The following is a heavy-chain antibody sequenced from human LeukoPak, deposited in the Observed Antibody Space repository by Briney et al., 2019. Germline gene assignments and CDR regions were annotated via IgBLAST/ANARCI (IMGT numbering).Heavy chain of an antibody. J-gene: IGHJ4*02. Sequence: GRSLRLSCAASGFTFSIFAMHWVRQAPGKGLEWVAVISYDESTKYYADSVKGRFTISRDNSKNTLYLQMGSLRAEDMAVYYCARGGPMVSRPFDYWGQGTLVTVSS. CDR3: ARGGPMVSRPFDY. CDR1: GFTFSIFA. CDR2: ISYDESTK. D-gene: IGHD5/OR15-5a*01. V-gene: IGHV3-30*14.